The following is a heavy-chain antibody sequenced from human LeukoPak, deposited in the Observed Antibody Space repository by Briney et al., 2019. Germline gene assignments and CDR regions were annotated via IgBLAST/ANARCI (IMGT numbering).Heavy chain of an antibody. D-gene: IGHD6-13*01. Sequence: GGSLRLSCAASGFTVSSNYMSLVRQAPGKGLEWVSVIYSGGSTYYADSVKGRFTISRDNSKNTLYLQMNSLRAEDTAVYYCASALIAPPPYFDYWGQGTLVTVSS. CDR2: IYSGGST. J-gene: IGHJ4*02. CDR1: GFTVSSNY. CDR3: ASALIAPPPYFDY. V-gene: IGHV3-53*01.